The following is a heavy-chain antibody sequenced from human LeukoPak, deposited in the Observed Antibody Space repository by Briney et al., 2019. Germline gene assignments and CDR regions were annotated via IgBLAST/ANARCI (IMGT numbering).Heavy chain of an antibody. D-gene: IGHD1-26*01. Sequence: GGSLRLSCAASGFTFSSYAMSWVRQAPGKGLEWVSAISGSGGSTYYADSVKGRFTISGDNSKNTLYLQMNSLRAEDTAVYYCAKGGAWDLDSYFDYWGQGTLVTVSS. CDR2: ISGSGGST. V-gene: IGHV3-23*01. J-gene: IGHJ4*02. CDR1: GFTFSSYA. CDR3: AKGGAWDLDSYFDY.